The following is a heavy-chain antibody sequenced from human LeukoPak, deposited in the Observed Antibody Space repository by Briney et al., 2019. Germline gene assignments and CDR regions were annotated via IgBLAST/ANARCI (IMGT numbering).Heavy chain of an antibody. CDR3: ARNDSSGYFDY. CDR2: IYHSGST. J-gene: IGHJ4*02. V-gene: IGHV4-38-2*01. D-gene: IGHD3-22*01. Sequence: SETLSLTFAVSGYSISSGHYWGWIRQPPGKGLEWIGGIYHSGSTSYNPSLKSRVTISVDTSKNQFSLKLNSVTAADTAVYYCARNDSSGYFDYWGQGTLVTVSS. CDR1: GYSISSGHY.